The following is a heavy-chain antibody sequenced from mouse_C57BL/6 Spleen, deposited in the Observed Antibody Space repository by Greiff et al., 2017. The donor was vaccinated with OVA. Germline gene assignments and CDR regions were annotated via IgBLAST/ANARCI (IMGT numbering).Heavy chain of an antibody. CDR1: GFTFSSYG. D-gene: IGHD6-1*01. CDR2: ISSGGSYI. Sequence: EVKLVESGGDLVKPGGSLKLSCAASGFTFSSYGMSWVRQTPDKRLEWVATISSGGSYIYYPDSVKGRFTISRDNAKNTLYLQMSSLKSEDTAMYYCARGSPWFAYWGQGTLVTVSA. J-gene: IGHJ3*01. CDR3: ARGSPWFAY. V-gene: IGHV5-6*01.